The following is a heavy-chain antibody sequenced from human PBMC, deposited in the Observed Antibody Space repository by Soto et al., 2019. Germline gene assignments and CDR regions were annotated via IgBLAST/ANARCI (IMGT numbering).Heavy chain of an antibody. CDR3: ARDRGVAPPVAGNTHYYYYMDV. Sequence: QDRLVQSGVEVKKPGASVRVSCKASGYSFTNDGITWVRQAPGQGFEWMGWISAYNGNTNYAQKFQGRVTLTTDASTSTAYLELRSLRSDDTGVYYCARDRGVAPPVAGNTHYYYYMDVWGKGTTVTVSS. V-gene: IGHV1-18*01. J-gene: IGHJ6*03. D-gene: IGHD6-19*01. CDR2: ISAYNGNT. CDR1: GYSFTNDG.